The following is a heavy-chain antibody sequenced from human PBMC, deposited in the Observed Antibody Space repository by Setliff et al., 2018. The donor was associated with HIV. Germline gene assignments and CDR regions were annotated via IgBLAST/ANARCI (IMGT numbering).Heavy chain of an antibody. CDR3: ERGYSSSLGWFDP. V-gene: IGHV4-31*03. Sequence: TLSLTCTVAGGSITRGGYYWSWLRQHPGKGLEWIGYNYYSGSTYHNPSTKSRVSISVHTSKNQCSLKLSSVTAADTAVYYCERGYSSSLGWFDPWGQGTLVTVSS. D-gene: IGHD6-6*01. CDR2: NYYSGST. CDR1: GGSITRGGYY. J-gene: IGHJ5*02.